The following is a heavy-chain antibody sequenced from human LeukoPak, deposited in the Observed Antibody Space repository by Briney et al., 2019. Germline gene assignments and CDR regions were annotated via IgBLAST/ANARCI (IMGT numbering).Heavy chain of an antibody. J-gene: IGHJ4*02. CDR1: GGTFSSYA. D-gene: IGHD4-17*01. V-gene: IGHV1-69*13. CDR3: AREGRYGDYGDY. Sequence: SVKVSCKASGGTFSSYAISWVRQAPGQGLEWMGGIIPIFGTANYAQKFQGRVTNTADESTSTAYMELNSLRSEDTAVYFCAREGRYGDYGDYWGQGTLVTVSS. CDR2: IIPIFGTA.